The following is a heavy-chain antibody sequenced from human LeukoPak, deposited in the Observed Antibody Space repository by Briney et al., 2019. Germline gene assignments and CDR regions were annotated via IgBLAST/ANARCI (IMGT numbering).Heavy chain of an antibody. Sequence: ASVTVSCKASGYTFTGYYMHWVRQAPGQGLEWMGWTNPNSGGTNYAQKFQGRVTMTRDTSISTAYMELSRLRSEDTAVYYCARGLWGDFWSGDYYYYYMDVWGKGTTVTVSS. CDR3: ARGLWGDFWSGDYYYYYMDV. V-gene: IGHV1-2*02. D-gene: IGHD3-3*01. J-gene: IGHJ6*03. CDR1: GYTFTGYY. CDR2: TNPNSGGT.